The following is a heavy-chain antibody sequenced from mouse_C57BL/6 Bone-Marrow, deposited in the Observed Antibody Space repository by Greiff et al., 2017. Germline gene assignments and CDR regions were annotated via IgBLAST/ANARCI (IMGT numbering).Heavy chain of an antibody. V-gene: IGHV1-15*01. D-gene: IGHD2-10*01. CDR1: GYTFTDYE. CDR3: TRILLSYAMDY. Sequence: QVQLKESGAELVRPGASVTLSCKASGYTFTDYEMHWVKQTPVHGLEWIGAIDPETGGTAYNQKFKGKAILTADKSSSTAYMELRSLTSEDSAVYYCTRILLSYAMDYWGQGTSVTVSS. J-gene: IGHJ4*01. CDR2: IDPETGGT.